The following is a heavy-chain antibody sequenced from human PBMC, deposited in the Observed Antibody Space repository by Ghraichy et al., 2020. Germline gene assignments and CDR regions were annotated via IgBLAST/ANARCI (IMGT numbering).Heavy chain of an antibody. Sequence: GGSLRLSCAASGFTFSDYYMSWIRQAPGKGLEWVSYISSSGISKDYADSVKGRFTISRDNAKNSLYLQMNSLRAEDTAVYYCARVYSGCWPHAFDVWGQGTMVTVSS. CDR1: GFTFSDYY. J-gene: IGHJ3*01. CDR2: ISSSGISK. CDR3: ARVYSGCWPHAFDV. V-gene: IGHV3-11*01. D-gene: IGHD1-26*01.